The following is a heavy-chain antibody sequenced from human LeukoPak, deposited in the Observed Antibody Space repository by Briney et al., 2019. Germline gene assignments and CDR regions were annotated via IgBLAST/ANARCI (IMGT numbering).Heavy chain of an antibody. CDR3: AKGTQIYCSDIKCYPFDY. J-gene: IGHJ4*02. Sequence: GGSLRLSCAASGFTFSSSWMHWVRQAPGKGLEWVSGISGSGSSTSHADSVKGRFTISRDNSKNTLYLQMNSLRAEDTAVYYCAKGTQIYCSDIKCYPFDYWGQGTLVTVSS. CDR2: ISGSGSST. D-gene: IGHD2-15*01. V-gene: IGHV3-23*01. CDR1: GFTFSSSW.